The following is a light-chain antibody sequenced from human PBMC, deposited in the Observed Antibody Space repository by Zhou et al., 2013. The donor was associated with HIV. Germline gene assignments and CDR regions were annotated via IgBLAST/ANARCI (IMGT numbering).Light chain of an antibody. V-gene: IGKV3-20*01. Sequence: EIVLTQSPGTLSLSPGERATLSCRASQSVRSSYLAWYQQKPGQAPRLLIYGASNRATGIPDRFSGSGSGTDFTLTISRLESEDFAVYYCQQYGSSPLTFGGGTKGGD. J-gene: IGKJ4*01. CDR2: GAS. CDR3: QQYGSSPLT. CDR1: QSVRSSY.